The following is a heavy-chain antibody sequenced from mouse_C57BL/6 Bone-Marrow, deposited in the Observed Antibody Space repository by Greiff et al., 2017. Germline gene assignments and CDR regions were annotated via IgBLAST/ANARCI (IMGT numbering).Heavy chain of an antibody. D-gene: IGHD2-3*01. V-gene: IGHV14-4*01. Sequence: DVQLQQSGAELVRPGASVKLSCTASGFNIKDDYIHWVKQRPDQGLEWIGWIDPEIGDTEYASKFQGKATITSDTSSNTAYLQLSSLTSEDTAVYYCSSFDGNYFDFWGQGTPLTVAS. CDR3: SSFDGNYFDF. CDR2: IDPEIGDT. J-gene: IGHJ2*01. CDR1: GFNIKDDY.